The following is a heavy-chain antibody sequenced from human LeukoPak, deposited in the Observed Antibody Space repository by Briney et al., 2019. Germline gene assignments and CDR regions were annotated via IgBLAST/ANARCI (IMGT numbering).Heavy chain of an antibody. CDR2: ISGSGGST. CDR1: GFTFSSYA. V-gene: IGHV3-23*01. D-gene: IGHD3-10*01. J-gene: IGHJ4*02. Sequence: GGSLRLSCAASGFTFSSYAMSWVRQAPGKGLEWVSAISGSGGSTYYADSVKGRFTISRDNSKNTLYLQMNSLRAEDTAVYYCARGYYGSGSPLPYYFDYWGQGTLVTVSS. CDR3: ARGYYGSGSPLPYYFDY.